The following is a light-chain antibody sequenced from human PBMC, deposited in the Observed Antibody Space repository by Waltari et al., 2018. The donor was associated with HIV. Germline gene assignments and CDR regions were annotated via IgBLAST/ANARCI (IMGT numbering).Light chain of an antibody. V-gene: IGLV3-1*01. CDR3: QAEVV. Sequence: SYELTQPPSVSVSPGQTASITCSGDKLGDKYACWYQQKPGQSPVLVIYQDNKRPSGIPERFSGSNSGNTATLTISGTQAMDEADDYCQAEVVFGGGTKLTVL. CDR2: QDN. CDR1: KLGDKY. J-gene: IGLJ2*01.